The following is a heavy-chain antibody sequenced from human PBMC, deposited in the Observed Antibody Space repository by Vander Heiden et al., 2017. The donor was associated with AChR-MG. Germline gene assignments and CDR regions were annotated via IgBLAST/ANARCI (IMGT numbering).Heavy chain of an antibody. CDR2: IWYDGSNK. Sequence: QVQLVESGGGVVQPGRSLRLSCAASGFDFSSYGMHWVRQAPGKGLEWVAVIWYDGSNKYFADSVKGRFTISRDNSKNTVYLQMNSLRAEDTAVYYCARDRGVVVITPSPSVQDYYFDHWGQGTLVTVSS. J-gene: IGHJ4*02. D-gene: IGHD2-15*01. CDR1: GFDFSSYG. V-gene: IGHV3-33*01. CDR3: ARDRGVVVITPSPSVQDYYFDH.